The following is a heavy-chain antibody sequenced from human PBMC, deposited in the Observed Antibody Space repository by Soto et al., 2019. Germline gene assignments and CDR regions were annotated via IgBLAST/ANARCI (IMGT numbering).Heavy chain of an antibody. CDR3: ARVKRSTSRLDP. D-gene: IGHD1-26*01. J-gene: IGHJ5*02. V-gene: IGHV4-61*08. CDR2: VYYSGST. CDR1: GDYVGSGAYY. Sequence: PSETQSLTCSVSGDYVGSGAYYWSWIRQPPGKGLEWIGYVYYSGSTSYNPSLETGVTISVDTSKNQFSLKLTSVTPADTAIYYCARVKRSTSRLDPWGQGTLVTVSS.